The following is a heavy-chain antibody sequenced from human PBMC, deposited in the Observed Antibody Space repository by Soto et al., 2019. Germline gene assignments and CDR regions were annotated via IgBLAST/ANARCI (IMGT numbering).Heavy chain of an antibody. CDR1: GFSLSTSGVG. J-gene: IGHJ5*02. CDR2: IYWDDDK. CDR3: ARTLMLRRVMGWFDP. Sequence: QITLKESGPTLVKPTQTLTLTCTFSGFSLSTSGVGVGWIRQPPGKALEWLALIYWDDDKRYSPSLKRRLSIPKVTSTTQVVLTMTNMDPVDTATYFCARTLMLRRVMGWFDPWGQGTLVTVSS. D-gene: IGHD3-10*01. V-gene: IGHV2-5*02.